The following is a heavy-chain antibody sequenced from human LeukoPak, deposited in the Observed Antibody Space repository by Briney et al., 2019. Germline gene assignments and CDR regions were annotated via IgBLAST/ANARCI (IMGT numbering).Heavy chain of an antibody. Sequence: GGSLRLSCAVSGFTFSGAWMHWVRQAPGKGLEWVSRMNSGGTTINYADSVKGRFTISRDNAKNTLYLQMHSLTAEDTAVYFCARGGNYYLDYWGQGTLATVSS. CDR3: ARGGNYYLDY. J-gene: IGHJ4*02. CDR2: MNSGGTTI. CDR1: GFTFSGAW. V-gene: IGHV3-74*01.